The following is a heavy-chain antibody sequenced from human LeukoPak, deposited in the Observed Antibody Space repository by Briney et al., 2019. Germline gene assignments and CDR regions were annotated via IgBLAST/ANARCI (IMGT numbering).Heavy chain of an antibody. CDR2: INPNSGGT. CDR3: AREDCSSTSCYPWFDP. Sequence: ASVKVSCKASGYTFTGYYMHWVRQAPGQGLEWMGWINPNSGGTNYAQKFQGRVTMTRDTSISTAYMELSRLRSDDTAVYYCAREDCSSTSCYPWFDPWGQGTLVTVSS. CDR1: GYTFTGYY. D-gene: IGHD2-2*01. V-gene: IGHV1-2*02. J-gene: IGHJ5*02.